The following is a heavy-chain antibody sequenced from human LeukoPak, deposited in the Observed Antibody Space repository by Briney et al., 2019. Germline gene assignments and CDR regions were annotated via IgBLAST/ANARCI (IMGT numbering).Heavy chain of an antibody. Sequence: ASVKVSCKASGYTFTEYAMNWVRQAPGQGLEWVGSINTNTGNPTYAQGFTGRFVFSLDTSVGTAYLQISSLKAEDTAVYFCATGAARFGVLYYYGIDVWGQGTTVTVSS. V-gene: IGHV7-4-1*02. CDR2: INTNTGNP. D-gene: IGHD3-10*01. CDR1: GYTFTEYA. CDR3: ATGAARFGVLYYYGIDV. J-gene: IGHJ6*02.